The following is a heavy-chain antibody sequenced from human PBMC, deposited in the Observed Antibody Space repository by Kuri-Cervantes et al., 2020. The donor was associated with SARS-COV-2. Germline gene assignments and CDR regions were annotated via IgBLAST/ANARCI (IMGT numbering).Heavy chain of an antibody. Sequence: ASVKVSCKASGYTLTGYYMHWVRQAPGQGLEWMGWINPNSGGTNYAQKFQGRVTMTRDTSISTAYMELSRLRSDDTAVYYCARASSIVVVPAAPFDYWGQGTLVTVSS. J-gene: IGHJ4*02. V-gene: IGHV1-2*02. CDR2: INPNSGGT. D-gene: IGHD2-2*01. CDR3: ARASSIVVVPAAPFDY. CDR1: GYTLTGYY.